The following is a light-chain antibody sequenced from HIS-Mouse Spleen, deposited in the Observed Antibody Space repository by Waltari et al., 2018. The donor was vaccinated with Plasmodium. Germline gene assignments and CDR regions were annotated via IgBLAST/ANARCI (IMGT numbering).Light chain of an antibody. CDR2: DVS. J-gene: IGLJ2*01. V-gene: IGLV2-11*01. CDR1: SSAVGGYNY. CDR3: CSYAGSYTLV. Sequence: QSALTQPRPVSGSPGQSVTISCTGTSSAVGGYNYVSWYQQHPGKAPKRMIYDVSKRPSGVPDRFSGSKSGNTASLTISGLQAEDEADYYCCSYAGSYTLVFGGGTKLTVL.